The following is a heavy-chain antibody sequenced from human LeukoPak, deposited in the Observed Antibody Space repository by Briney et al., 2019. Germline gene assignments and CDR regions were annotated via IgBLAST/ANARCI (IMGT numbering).Heavy chain of an antibody. Sequence: GGSLRLSCAASGFTFSSYAMHWVRQAPGKGLEWVAVISYDGSNKYYADSVKGRFTISRDNSKNTLYLQMNSLRAEDTAVYYCARAGATGNYFDYWGQGTLVTVSS. D-gene: IGHD1-26*01. CDR1: GFTFSSYA. J-gene: IGHJ4*02. CDR2: ISYDGSNK. CDR3: ARAGATGNYFDY. V-gene: IGHV3-30-3*01.